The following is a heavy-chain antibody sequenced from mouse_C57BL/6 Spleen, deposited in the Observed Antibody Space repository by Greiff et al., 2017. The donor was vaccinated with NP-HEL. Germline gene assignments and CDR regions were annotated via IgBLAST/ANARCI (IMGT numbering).Heavy chain of an antibody. CDR2: IDPSDSET. V-gene: IGHV1-52*01. D-gene: IGHD1-1*01. Sequence: QVQLQQPGAELVRPGSSVKLSCKASGYTFTSYWMHRVKQRPIQGLEWIGNIDPSDSETHYNQKFKDKATLTVDKSSSTAYMQLSSLTSEDSAVYYCAIGTTVVAPFGYWGQGTTLTVSS. CDR3: AIGTTVVAPFGY. CDR1: GYTFTSYW. J-gene: IGHJ2*01.